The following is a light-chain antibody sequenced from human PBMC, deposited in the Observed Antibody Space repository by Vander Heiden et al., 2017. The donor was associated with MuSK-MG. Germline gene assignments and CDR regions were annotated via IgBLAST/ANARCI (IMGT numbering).Light chain of an antibody. CDR3: QQSYSTPYT. V-gene: IGKV1-39*01. J-gene: IGKJ2*01. CDR1: QSISTF. Sequence: DIQMTQSPSSLSASVGDTVTVTCRTSQSISTFLNWYQQKPGEAPKVLIFAASSLQSGVTSRFGGSGSGTDFTLTISSLQPEDFATYYCQQSYSTPYTFGQGTKLEIK. CDR2: AAS.